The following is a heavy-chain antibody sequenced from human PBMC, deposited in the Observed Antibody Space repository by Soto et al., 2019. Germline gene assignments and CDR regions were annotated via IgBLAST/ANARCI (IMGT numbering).Heavy chain of an antibody. CDR1: GGSINSGSYY. CDR3: ARAQGSYYYYGMDV. J-gene: IGHJ6*02. V-gene: IGHV4-31*03. D-gene: IGHD1-26*01. CDR2: IYYSGST. Sequence: SETLSLTCTVSGGSINSGSYYWTWIRQHPGKGLEWIGYIYYSGSTYYNPSLKSRVTISVDTSKNQFSLKLSSVTAADTAVYYCARAQGSYYYYGMDVWGQGTTVTVSS.